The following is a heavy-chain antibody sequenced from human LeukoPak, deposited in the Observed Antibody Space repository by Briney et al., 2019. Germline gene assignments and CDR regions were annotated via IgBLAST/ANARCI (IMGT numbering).Heavy chain of an antibody. Sequence: SETLSLTCTVSGGSISSYYWSWIRQPPGKGLEWIGYIYTSGSTNYNPSLKSRVTISVDTSKNQFSLKLSSVTAADTAVYYCARSYSSSWYFWFDPWGQGTLVTVSS. J-gene: IGHJ5*02. CDR2: IYTSGST. D-gene: IGHD6-13*01. CDR3: ARSYSSSWYFWFDP. CDR1: GGSISSYY. V-gene: IGHV4-4*09.